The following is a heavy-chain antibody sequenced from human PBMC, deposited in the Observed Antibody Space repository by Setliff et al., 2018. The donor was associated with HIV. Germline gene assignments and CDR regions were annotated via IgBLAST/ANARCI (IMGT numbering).Heavy chain of an antibody. CDR1: GYTFTNYD. J-gene: IGHJ4*02. Sequence: ASVKVSCKASGYTFTNYDISWVRQAPGQGLEWMGWMNPNSGNTGYAQKFQGRVTMTRNTSISTAYMELSSLRSEDTAVYYCARDLSGSPDGGFWGQGTLVTVSS. CDR3: ARDLSGSPDGGF. CDR2: MNPNSGNT. V-gene: IGHV1-8*02. D-gene: IGHD1-26*01.